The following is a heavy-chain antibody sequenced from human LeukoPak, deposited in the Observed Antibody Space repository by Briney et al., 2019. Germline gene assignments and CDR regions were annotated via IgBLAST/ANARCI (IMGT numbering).Heavy chain of an antibody. J-gene: IGHJ4*02. D-gene: IGHD5-18*01. CDR3: AKDEGYFSYFFDS. Sequence: GGSLRLSCVASGFTFTGYSMHWLRQAPGKGLEWLSIISFDAATEYYADSLQGRFTISRDDSEDTVYLQMSSLRVEDTAIYYCAKDEGYFSYFFDSWGQGTLVTVSS. V-gene: IGHV3-30*18. CDR2: ISFDAATE. CDR1: GFTFTGYS.